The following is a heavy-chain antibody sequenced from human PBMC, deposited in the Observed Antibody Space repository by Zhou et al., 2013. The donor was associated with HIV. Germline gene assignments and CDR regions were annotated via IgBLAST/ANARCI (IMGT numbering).Heavy chain of an antibody. CDR2: VYTSGST. Sequence: VQLQESGPGLVKPSQTLSLTCTVSGGSISSGSYYWSWIRQPAGKGLEWIGHVYTSGSTNYNPSLKSRVTISVDTSKNQGFSLKLSSVTAADTAVYYCARGGTHQTTVTTSSPFGYWGQGTLVTVSS. V-gene: IGHV4-61*09. CDR1: GGSISSGSYY. J-gene: IGHJ4*02. CDR3: ARGGTHQTTVTTSSPFGY. D-gene: IGHD4-4*01.